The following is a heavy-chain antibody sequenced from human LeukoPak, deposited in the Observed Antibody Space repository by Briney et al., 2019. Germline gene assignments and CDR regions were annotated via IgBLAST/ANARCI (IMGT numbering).Heavy chain of an antibody. CDR2: IIPILGIA. CDR3: ARGATILHYYYGMDV. Sequence: SVKVSCKASGGTFSSYAISWVRQAPGQGLEWMGRIIPILGIANYAQKFQGRVTITEDKSTSTAYMELSSLRSEDTAVYYCARGATILHYYYGMDVWGQGTTVTVSS. CDR1: GGTFSSYA. D-gene: IGHD5-12*01. J-gene: IGHJ6*02. V-gene: IGHV1-69*04.